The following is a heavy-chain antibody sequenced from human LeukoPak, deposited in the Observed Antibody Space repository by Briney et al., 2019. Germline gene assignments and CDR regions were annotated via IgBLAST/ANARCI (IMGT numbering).Heavy chain of an antibody. CDR2: ISWNSGSI. D-gene: IGHD6-19*01. CDR3: AKEFDGVAGLASSFDL. CDR1: GFTFDDYA. Sequence: GGSLRLSCAASGFTFDDYAMHWVRQAPGKGLEWGSGISWNSGSIGYADSVKGRFTISRDNAKNSLYLQMNSLRAEDTALYYCAKEFDGVAGLASSFDLWGRGTLVTVSS. V-gene: IGHV3-9*01. J-gene: IGHJ2*01.